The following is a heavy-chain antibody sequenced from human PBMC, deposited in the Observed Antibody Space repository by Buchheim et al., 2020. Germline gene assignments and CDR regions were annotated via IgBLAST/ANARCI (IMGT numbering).Heavy chain of an antibody. J-gene: IGHJ6*02. D-gene: IGHD4-17*01. CDR3: AKDKIRRDYGDSPSSYYYYGMDV. Sequence: EVQLLESGGGLVQPGGSLRLSCAASGFTFSSYAMSWVRQAPGKGLEWVSAISGSGGSTYYADSVKGRFTISRDNSKNTLYLQMNSLRAEDTAVYYCAKDKIRRDYGDSPSSYYYYGMDVWGQGTT. V-gene: IGHV3-23*01. CDR1: GFTFSSYA. CDR2: ISGSGGST.